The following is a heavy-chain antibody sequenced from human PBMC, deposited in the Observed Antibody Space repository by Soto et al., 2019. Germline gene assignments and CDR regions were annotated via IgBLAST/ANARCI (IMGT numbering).Heavy chain of an antibody. V-gene: IGHV2-5*01. CDR1: GFSLSTSGVG. CDR2: IYWNDDK. Sequence: QITLKESGPTLVKPTQTLTLTCTFSGFSLSTSGVGVGWIRQPPGKALEWLALIYWNDDKRNSPSLKSRLTNTKNTSKTQVVLTMTNTDPVDTATYYCAHNTWFGELLPDAFDIWGQGTMVTVSS. J-gene: IGHJ3*02. CDR3: AHNTWFGELLPDAFDI. D-gene: IGHD3-10*01.